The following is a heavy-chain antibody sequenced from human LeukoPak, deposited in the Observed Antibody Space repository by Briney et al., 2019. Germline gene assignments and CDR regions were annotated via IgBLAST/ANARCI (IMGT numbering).Heavy chain of an antibody. CDR1: GYSFTSYW. V-gene: IGHV5-51*01. CDR3: ARHKDAMTEYED. D-gene: IGHD2-2*01. J-gene: IGHJ4*02. Sequence: GASLQISCKGSGYSFTSYWIGWVRQMPGKGLEWMGIIYPGDSDTRYSPSFQGQVTISADKSISTAYLQWSSLKAPDTAMYYCARHKDAMTEYEDWGQGTLVTVSS. CDR2: IYPGDSDT.